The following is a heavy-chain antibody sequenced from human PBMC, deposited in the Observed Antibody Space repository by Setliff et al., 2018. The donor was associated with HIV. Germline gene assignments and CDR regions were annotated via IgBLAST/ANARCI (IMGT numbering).Heavy chain of an antibody. CDR1: GDPISSYS. CDR3: ARRIDDSGSFPDKNWFDT. J-gene: IGHJ5*02. CDR2: IFSSGST. D-gene: IGHD3-10*01. V-gene: IGHV4-4*09. Sequence: KPSETLSLTCTVSGDPISSYSWNWIRQSPGGGLEWIGFIFSSGSTKYNPSLQSRVTMSIDTSKNQFSLRLTSVTAADTAVYYCARRIDDSGSFPDKNWFDTWGQGSLVTVSS.